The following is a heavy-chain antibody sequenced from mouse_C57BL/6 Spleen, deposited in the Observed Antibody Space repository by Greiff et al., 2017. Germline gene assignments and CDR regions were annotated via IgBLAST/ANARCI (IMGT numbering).Heavy chain of an antibody. CDR3: ARRGWYDGYSYYCDY. D-gene: IGHD2-3*01. CDR2: IHPNSGST. CDR1: GYTFTSYW. V-gene: IGHV1-64*01. Sequence: VQLQQSGAELVKPGASVKLSCKASGYTFTSYWMHWVKQRPGQGLEWIGMIHPNSGSTNYNEKFKSKATLTVDKSSSTAYMQLSSLTSEDSAVYYCARRGWYDGYSYYCDYWGQGTTLTVSS. J-gene: IGHJ2*01.